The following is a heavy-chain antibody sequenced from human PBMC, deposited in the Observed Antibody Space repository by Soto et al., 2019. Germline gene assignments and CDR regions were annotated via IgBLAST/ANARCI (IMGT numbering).Heavy chain of an antibody. CDR3: SADRPDIGVGWWV. D-gene: IGHD2-15*01. V-gene: IGHV1-58*02. CDR1: GSGFITSG. Sequence: MQLVQSGPEVKKPGTSLRLSCQASGSGFITSGIQWVRQARGQRLEWIGWIVVARGQTNYAQEVEDRVAITRDTSTDTAYIELTALRSKDTAVYYCSADRPDIGVGWWVWGQGTTVTVS. J-gene: IGHJ6*02. CDR2: IVVARGQT.